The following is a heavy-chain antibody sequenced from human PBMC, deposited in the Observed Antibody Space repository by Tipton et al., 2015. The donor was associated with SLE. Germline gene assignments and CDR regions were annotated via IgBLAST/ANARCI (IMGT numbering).Heavy chain of an antibody. CDR2: IYYSGST. J-gene: IGHJ4*02. D-gene: IGHD2-21*02. CDR3: ASRPVVTGEGAGDY. Sequence: TLSLTCTVSGGSISSGGYYWSWIRQHPGKGLEWIGYIYYSGSTYYNPSLKSRVTISVDTSKNQFSLKLTSVTAADTAVYYCASRPVVTGEGAGDYWGQGTLVTVSS. CDR1: GGSISSGGYY. V-gene: IGHV4-31*03.